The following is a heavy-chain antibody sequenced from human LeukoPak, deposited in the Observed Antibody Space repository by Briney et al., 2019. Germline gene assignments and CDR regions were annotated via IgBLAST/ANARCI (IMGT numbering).Heavy chain of an antibody. CDR1: GFSLGTSGVG. CDR3: AHSKSIAAAGPYFDY. J-gene: IGHJ4*02. V-gene: IGHV2-5*02. D-gene: IGHD6-13*01. Sequence: SGPTLVNPTQTLTLTCTFSGFSLGTSGVGVGWIRQPPGKALEWLALTYWDDDKRYSPSLKSRLTITKDTSKNQVVLTMTNMDPVDTATYYCAHSKSIAAAGPYFDYWGQGTLVTVSS. CDR2: TYWDDDK.